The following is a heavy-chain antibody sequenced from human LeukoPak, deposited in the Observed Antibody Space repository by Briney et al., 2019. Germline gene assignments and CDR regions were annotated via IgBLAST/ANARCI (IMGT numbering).Heavy chain of an antibody. CDR3: ARGASPLNGTMVREGYFDY. CDR2: INHSGST. CDR1: GGSFSGYY. Sequence: SETLSLTCAAYGGSFSGYYWSWIRQPPGKGLEWIGEINHSGSTNYNPSLKSRVTISVDTSKNQFSLKLSSVTAADTAVYYCARGASPLNGTMVREGYFDYWGQGTLVTVSS. J-gene: IGHJ4*02. V-gene: IGHV4-34*01. D-gene: IGHD3-10*01.